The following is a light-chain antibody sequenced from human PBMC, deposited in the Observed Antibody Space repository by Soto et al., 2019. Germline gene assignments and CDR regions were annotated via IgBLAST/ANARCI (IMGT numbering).Light chain of an antibody. V-gene: IGKV1-5*01. CDR3: PDAYNLPWP. J-gene: IGKJ1*01. CDR2: AAS. Sequence: DIQITQSPSTLSASVGDRVTINCRASESISRWLAWYQQKPGKAPKLLIYAASSLQSGVPSRFGGSGSGTDFTLTISSLQPEDFAPYCSPDAYNLPWPSDQGARVDIK. CDR1: ESISRW.